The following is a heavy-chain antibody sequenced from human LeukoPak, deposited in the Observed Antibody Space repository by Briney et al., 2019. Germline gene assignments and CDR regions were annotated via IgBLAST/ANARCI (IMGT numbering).Heavy chain of an antibody. D-gene: IGHD4-17*01. CDR1: GGSFSGYY. J-gene: IGHJ4*02. V-gene: IGHV4-34*01. Sequence: TSVTLSLTCAVYGGSFSGYYWSWIRQPPGKGLEWIGEINHSGSTNYNPSLKSRVTISVDTSKNQFSLKLSSVTAADTAVYYCARGPRTVTTGFDYWGQGTLVTVSS. CDR2: INHSGST. CDR3: ARGPRTVTTGFDY.